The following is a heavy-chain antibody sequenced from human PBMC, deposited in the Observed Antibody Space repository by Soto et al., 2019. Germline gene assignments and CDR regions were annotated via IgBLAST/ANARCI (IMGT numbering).Heavy chain of an antibody. Sequence: SETLSLTCSVSGGSISSGGYYWSWIRQHPGKGLEWIGYIYYIGSTYYNPSFKSRLIMSVDTSENQLSLKLSSVTAADTAVYYCARGPTTVITGAFDIWGQGTMVTVSS. CDR2: IYYIGST. CDR1: GGSISSGGYY. CDR3: ARGPTTVITGAFDI. J-gene: IGHJ3*02. D-gene: IGHD4-17*01. V-gene: IGHV4-31*03.